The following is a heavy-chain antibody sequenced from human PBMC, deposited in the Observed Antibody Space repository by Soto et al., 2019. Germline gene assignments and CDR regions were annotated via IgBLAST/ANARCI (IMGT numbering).Heavy chain of an antibody. V-gene: IGHV3-23*01. D-gene: IGHD2-15*01. J-gene: IGHJ6*02. CDR3: AKCRGPGSPYYYDMDV. Sequence: EVQLLDTGGGLVQPGGSLRLFCAASGFTFSSYAMSWVRQAPGKGLEWVSVISGSGGSTYYVESVKGRFAISRDNSKNTLYLQANSLRVEDTAVFYCAKCRGPGSPYYYDMDVWGQGTTVTVSS. CDR2: ISGSGGST. CDR1: GFTFSSYA.